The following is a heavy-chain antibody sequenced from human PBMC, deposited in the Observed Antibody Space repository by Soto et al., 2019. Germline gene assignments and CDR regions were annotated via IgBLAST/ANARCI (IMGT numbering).Heavy chain of an antibody. CDR1: GGSISSYY. D-gene: IGHD6-19*01. CDR3: ERRASRGWGGYFDY. Sequence: KSSETLSLTCTVSGGSISSYYWSWILQPAGKGLEWIGRIYTSGSTNYNPSLKSRVTMSVDTSKNPFSLKLSSVTAADTAVYYCERRASRGWGGYFDYWGQGTLVTVSS. CDR2: IYTSGST. J-gene: IGHJ4*02. V-gene: IGHV4-4*07.